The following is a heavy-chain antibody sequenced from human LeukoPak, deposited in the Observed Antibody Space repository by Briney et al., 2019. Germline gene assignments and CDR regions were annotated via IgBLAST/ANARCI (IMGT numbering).Heavy chain of an antibody. D-gene: IGHD2-2*01. CDR2: ISGSGGST. V-gene: IGHV3-23*01. CDR3: AKCGVVVPAAIYAFDI. J-gene: IGHJ3*02. CDR1: GFTFSSYA. Sequence: GGSLRLSCAASGFTFSSYAMSWVRQAPGKGLEWVSAISGSGGSTYYADSVKGRFTISRDNSKNTLYLQMNSLRAEDTAVYYCAKCGVVVPAAIYAFDIWGQGTMVTVSS.